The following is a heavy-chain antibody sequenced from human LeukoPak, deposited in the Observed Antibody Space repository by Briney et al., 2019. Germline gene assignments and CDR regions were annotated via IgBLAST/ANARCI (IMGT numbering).Heavy chain of an antibody. J-gene: IGHJ6*03. V-gene: IGHV3-49*03. D-gene: IGHD4-17*01. CDR1: GFIFGDYA. Sequence: PGRSLRLSCTTSGFIFGDYAMSWFRQAPGKGLEWVGFIRSKTYGGAIEYAASVKGRFTISRDDSKSIAYLQMNSQKTEDTAVYYCARDQLGGDPDDYYYYYMDVWGKGTTVIVSS. CDR3: ARDQLGGDPDDYYYYYMDV. CDR2: IRSKTYGGAI.